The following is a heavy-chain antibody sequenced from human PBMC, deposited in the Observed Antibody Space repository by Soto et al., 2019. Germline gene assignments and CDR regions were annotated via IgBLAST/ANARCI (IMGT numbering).Heavy chain of an antibody. CDR3: ARSSTSGDV. CDR2: INTNGGTR. CDR1: GFSFSSYV. D-gene: IGHD2-2*01. V-gene: IGHV3-21*01. J-gene: IGHJ6*02. Sequence: ELQLVQGGGGLVKPGGSLTVSCAAYGFSFSSYVMNWVRQAPGKGLEWVSSINTNGGTRYYADSVRGRFTISRDNAQNSLYLHMNSLRADDTAVYYCARSSTSGDVWGQGTTVTVSS.